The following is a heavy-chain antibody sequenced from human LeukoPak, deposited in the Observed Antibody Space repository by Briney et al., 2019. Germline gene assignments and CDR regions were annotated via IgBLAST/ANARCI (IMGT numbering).Heavy chain of an antibody. CDR3: ARDSSYDFWSGYPPGWFDP. D-gene: IGHD3-3*01. J-gene: IGHJ5*02. V-gene: IGHV4-39*07. CDR2: IYYIGST. Sequence: SETLSLTCTVSGGSISSSSYYWGWIRQPPGKGLEWIGGIYYIGSTYYNPSLKSRVTISVDTSKNQFSLKLSSVTAADTAVYYCARDSSYDFWSGYPPGWFDPWGQGTLVTVSS. CDR1: GGSISSSSYY.